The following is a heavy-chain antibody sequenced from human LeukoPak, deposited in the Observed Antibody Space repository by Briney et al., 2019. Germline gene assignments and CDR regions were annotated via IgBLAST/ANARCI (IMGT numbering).Heavy chain of an antibody. CDR2: INSDGSST. V-gene: IGHV3-74*01. CDR3: ARDFRPMIVGNPYTDY. J-gene: IGHJ4*02. D-gene: IGHD3-22*01. Sequence: AGGSLRLPCAASGFTFSSYWMHWVRQAPGKGLVWVSRINSDGSSTSYADSVKGRFTISRDNAKNTLYLQMNSLRAEDTAVYYCARDFRPMIVGNPYTDYWGQGTLVTVSS. CDR1: GFTFSSYW.